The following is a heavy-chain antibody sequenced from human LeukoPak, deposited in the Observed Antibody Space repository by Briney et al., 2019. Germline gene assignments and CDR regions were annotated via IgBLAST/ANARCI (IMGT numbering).Heavy chain of an antibody. V-gene: IGHV3-11*01. CDR1: GFTFSDYY. CDR2: ISSSGSTI. CDR3: ARRPTSDDAFDI. J-gene: IGHJ3*02. D-gene: IGHD2-2*01. Sequence: GGSLRLSCAASGFTFSDYYMSWIRQAPGKGLEWVSYISSSGSTIYYADSVKGRSTISRDNAKNSLYLQMNSLRAEDTAVYYCARRPTSDDAFDIWGQGTMVTVSS.